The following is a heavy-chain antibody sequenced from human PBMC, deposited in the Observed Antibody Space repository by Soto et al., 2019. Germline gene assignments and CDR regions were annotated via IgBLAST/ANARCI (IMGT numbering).Heavy chain of an antibody. CDR2: IHIAKDNI. CDR3: AREAPDGYARVAY. V-gene: IGHV1-3*04. D-gene: IGHD5-18*01. CDR1: GYPFTGYV. Sequence: QVQLVQSGAEVKKPGASVKVACKAFGYPFTGYVIYWVRQAPRHRLEWMGWIHIAKDNIKYSQKFQGRVTFTKDRSARTAYMELSNLRHDDPAVYYCAREAPDGYARVAYWGQGTVVP. J-gene: IGHJ4*02.